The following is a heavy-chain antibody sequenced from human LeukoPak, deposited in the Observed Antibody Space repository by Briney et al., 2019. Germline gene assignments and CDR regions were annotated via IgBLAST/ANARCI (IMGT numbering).Heavy chain of an antibody. CDR2: IKSKTDGGTT. CDR1: GFTFSNAW. J-gene: IGHJ4*02. D-gene: IGHD5-24*01. V-gene: IGHV3-15*01. Sequence: GGSLRLSCAASGFTFSNAWMSWVHQAPGKGLEWVGRIKSKTDGGTTDYAAPVKGRFTISRDDSKNTLYLQMNSLKTEDTAVYYCTTDPGLLLEIGYNFDYWGQGTLVTVSS. CDR3: TTDPGLLLEIGYNFDY.